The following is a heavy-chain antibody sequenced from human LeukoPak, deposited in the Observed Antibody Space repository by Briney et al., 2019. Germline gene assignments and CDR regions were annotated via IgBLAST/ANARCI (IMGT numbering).Heavy chain of an antibody. CDR1: GGSFSAYY. J-gene: IGHJ4*02. CDR2: INPSGSA. D-gene: IGHD5-12*01. CDR3: ARGTNGPRLNY. V-gene: IGHV4-34*01. Sequence: SSETLSLTCAVNGGSFSAYYWTWIRQSPGKGLEWIGEINPSGSANYHPSLKSRVTTSLDTSNNQFSLRLRSVTAADTALYYCARGTNGPRLNYWGRGSLVTVSS.